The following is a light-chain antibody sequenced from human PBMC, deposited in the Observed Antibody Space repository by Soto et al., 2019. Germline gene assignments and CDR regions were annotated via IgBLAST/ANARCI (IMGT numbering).Light chain of an antibody. J-gene: IGLJ3*02. V-gene: IGLV1-40*01. CDR3: QAYDSSLSGWM. CDR1: SSNIGAGYD. Sequence: QSVLTQPPSVSGVPGQRVTISCTGSSSNIGAGYDVQWYQQVPGTAPKLLIYGYTTRPSGVPDRFSGSKSGTSASLAITGLQAEDEADYYCQAYDSSLSGWMFGGGTTLTVL. CDR2: GYT.